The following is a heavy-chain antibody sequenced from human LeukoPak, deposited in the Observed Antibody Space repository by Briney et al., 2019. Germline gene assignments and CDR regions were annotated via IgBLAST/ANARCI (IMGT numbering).Heavy chain of an antibody. CDR1: GFTFSSYA. CDR2: ISAGGSGT. CDR3: AKRSVTGTYYLDY. V-gene: IGHV3-23*01. J-gene: IGHJ4*02. D-gene: IGHD6-19*01. Sequence: PGGSLRLSCAASGFTFSSYAMSWVRQAPGKGLEWVSAISAGGSGTYYADSVKGRFTISRDNSKDTLYLQMNSLRAEDTAVYYCAKRSVTGTYYLDYWGQGTLVPVSS.